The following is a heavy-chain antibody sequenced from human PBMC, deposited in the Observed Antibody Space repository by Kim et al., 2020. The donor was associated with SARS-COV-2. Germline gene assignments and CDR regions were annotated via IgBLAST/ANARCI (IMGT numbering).Heavy chain of an antibody. CDR3: ARDHREYQLPWGYYYYYYMDV. V-gene: IGHV3-30-3*01. D-gene: IGHD2-2*01. Sequence: GGSLRLSCAASGFTFSSYAMHWVRQAPGKGLEWVAVISYDGSNKYYADSVKGRFTISRDNSKNTLYLQMNSLRAEDTAVYYCARDHREYQLPWGYYYYYYMDVWGKGTTVTVSS. J-gene: IGHJ6*03. CDR2: ISYDGSNK. CDR1: GFTFSSYA.